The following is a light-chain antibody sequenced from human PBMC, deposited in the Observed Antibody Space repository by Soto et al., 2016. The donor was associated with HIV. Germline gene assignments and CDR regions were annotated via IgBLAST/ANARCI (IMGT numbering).Light chain of an antibody. CDR1: QSIGRF. J-gene: IGKJ5*01. Sequence: DIQMTQSPSSLSASVGDRVTITCRASQSIGRFLNWYQQISGKAPNLLIYDASSLQSGVPSRFSGSGSGTDFTLIISSLQPEDFATYYCQQYNSYPITFGQGTRLEIK. V-gene: IGKV1-39*01. CDR2: DAS. CDR3: QQYNSYPIT.